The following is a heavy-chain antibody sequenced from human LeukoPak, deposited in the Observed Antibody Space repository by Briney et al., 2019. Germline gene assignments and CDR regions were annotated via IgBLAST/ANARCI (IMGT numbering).Heavy chain of an antibody. Sequence: GGSLRLSCAASGFTFSGYSMNWVRQAPGKGLEWVSSVSTTGYYIYYADSVKGRFSISRDSAKNSLYLQMNSLRAEDTAVYYCARGGDCGTTSCYYFDFWGQGTRVTVSS. J-gene: IGHJ4*02. D-gene: IGHD2-2*01. CDR1: GFTFSGYS. V-gene: IGHV3-21*01. CDR3: ARGGDCGTTSCYYFDF. CDR2: VSTTGYYI.